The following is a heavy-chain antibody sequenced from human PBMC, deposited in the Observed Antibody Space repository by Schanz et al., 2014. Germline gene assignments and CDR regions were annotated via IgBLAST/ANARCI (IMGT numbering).Heavy chain of an antibody. D-gene: IGHD6-19*01. V-gene: IGHV4-59*08. CDR1: GDSVNSNY. CDR2: FYNPGST. Sequence: QVQLQESGPGLVKPSETLSLTCTVSGDSVNSNYWNWIRQSPGRGLEWIGHFYNPGSTNYNPSLKSGPTITIDAPTTRVSLKLPSVTAADTAVYFCARNKYTSGWYYFDYWGQGVLVTVSS. J-gene: IGHJ4*02. CDR3: ARNKYTSGWYYFDY.